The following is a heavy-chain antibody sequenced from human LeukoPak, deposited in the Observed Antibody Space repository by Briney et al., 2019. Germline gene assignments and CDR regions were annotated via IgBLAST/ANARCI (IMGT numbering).Heavy chain of an antibody. D-gene: IGHD3-10*01. Sequence: GGSMSLSCSASGFTFSSYAMHWVSQAPGKGLEYVSAISSNGGSTYYADSVKGRFTISRDNSKNTPYLQMSSLRAEDTAVYYCVKDNPGSGSYYNGAIDNWGQGTLVTVSS. CDR3: VKDNPGSGSYYNGAIDN. V-gene: IGHV3-64D*09. CDR2: ISSNGGST. J-gene: IGHJ4*03. CDR1: GFTFSSYA.